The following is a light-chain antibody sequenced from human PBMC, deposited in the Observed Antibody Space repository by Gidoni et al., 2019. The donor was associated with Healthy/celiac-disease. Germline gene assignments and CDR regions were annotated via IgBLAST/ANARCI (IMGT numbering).Light chain of an antibody. CDR1: QSISSY. J-gene: IGKJ4*01. CDR2: AAS. Sequence: DIHRTPTPSSLSASVGDRVTITCRASQSISSYLNWYQQKPGKAPKLLIYAASSLQSGVPSRFSGSGSGTDFTLTISSLQPEDFATYYCQQSYSTPFTFGQGTKVEIK. V-gene: IGKV1-39*01. CDR3: QQSYSTPFT.